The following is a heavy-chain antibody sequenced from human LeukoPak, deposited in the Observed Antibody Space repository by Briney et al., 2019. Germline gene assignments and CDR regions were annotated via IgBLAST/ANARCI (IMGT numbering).Heavy chain of an antibody. V-gene: IGHV4-39*01. CDR3: ARHPSSWIDSMDV. Sequence: SETLSLTCTVSGGSISSSGYYWGWIRQSPVKGLEWIGSLYYSGSTYYNPSLKSRVTISVDTSNNQFSLKLSSVTAADTAVYYCARHPSSWIDSMDVWGQGTTVTVSS. J-gene: IGHJ6*02. CDR1: GGSISSSGYY. CDR2: LYYSGST. D-gene: IGHD2-2*03.